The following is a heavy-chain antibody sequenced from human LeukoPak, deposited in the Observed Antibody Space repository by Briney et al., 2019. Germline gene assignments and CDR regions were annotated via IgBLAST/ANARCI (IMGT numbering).Heavy chain of an antibody. CDR3: ARTGYGDHAWYLQH. D-gene: IGHD4-17*01. CDR1: GGTFSSYA. J-gene: IGHJ1*01. Sequence: WASVKVSCKASGGTFSSYAISWVRQAPGQGLEWMGGIIPIFGTANYAQKFQGRVTMTWNTSISTAYMELSSLRSEDTAVYYCARTGYGDHAWYLQHWGQGTLLTVSS. V-gene: IGHV1-69*06. CDR2: IIPIFGTA.